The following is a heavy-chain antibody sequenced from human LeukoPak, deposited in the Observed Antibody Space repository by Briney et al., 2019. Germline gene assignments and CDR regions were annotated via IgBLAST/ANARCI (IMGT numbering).Heavy chain of an antibody. D-gene: IGHD1-1*01. V-gene: IGHV3-7*01. CDR1: GFTFTTYW. CDR2: INQVGSSK. CDR3: ANLDPPGRDHYLES. Sequence: PGGSLRLSCAASGFTFTTYWMGWVRQAPGKGPEWVANINQVGSSKYFVDSVKGRFIISRDNAKNSLYLQMNSLRDEDTAVYYCANLDPPGRDHYLESWGQGTLVTVSS. J-gene: IGHJ4*02.